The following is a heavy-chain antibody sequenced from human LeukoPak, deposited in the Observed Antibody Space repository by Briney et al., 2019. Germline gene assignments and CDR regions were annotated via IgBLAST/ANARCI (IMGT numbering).Heavy chain of an antibody. D-gene: IGHD2-2*01. CDR3: ARVKDCSTTSCYGDWFNP. J-gene: IGHJ5*02. Sequence: GASGKVCFNASGSSFTFSSMRWERHAQGPGLEWKGCIFLNTGATNYAQKFQGRVTMTRDTYISKAYLELRRLGSDDTAADYCARVKDCSTTSCYGDWFNPWRQGTLVSDPS. V-gene: IGHV1-2*02. CDR1: GSSFTFSS. CDR2: IFLNTGAT.